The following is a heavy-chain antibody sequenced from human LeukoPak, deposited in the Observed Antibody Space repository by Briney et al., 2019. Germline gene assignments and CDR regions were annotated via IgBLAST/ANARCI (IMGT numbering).Heavy chain of an antibody. CDR3: AKYPIVAAAAIGPLFDF. CDR2: IRYDGSKK. CDR1: GFTFSSYG. D-gene: IGHD2-2*01. Sequence: GGSLRLSCAASGFTFSSYGMHWVRQAPGKGLEWVAFIRYDGSKKYYADSVKGRFTISRDNSKSTLYLQMNSLRAEDTAVYYCAKYPIVAAAAIGPLFDFWGQGTLVTVSS. V-gene: IGHV3-30*02. J-gene: IGHJ4*02.